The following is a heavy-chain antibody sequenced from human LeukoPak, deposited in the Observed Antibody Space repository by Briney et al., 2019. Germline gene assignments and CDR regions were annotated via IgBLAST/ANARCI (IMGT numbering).Heavy chain of an antibody. CDR1: GGSISSYY. J-gene: IGHJ5*02. V-gene: IGHV4-59*01. D-gene: IGHD2-8*01. CDR2: ISYSGST. Sequence: SETLSLTCTVSGGSISSYYWSWIRQPPGKGLEWIGYISYSGSTNYNPSLKGRVTIAVDTSKNRFSLKLRSATAADTAVYYCARDSVYATNWYDPWGQGTLVTVSS. CDR3: ARDSVYATNWYDP.